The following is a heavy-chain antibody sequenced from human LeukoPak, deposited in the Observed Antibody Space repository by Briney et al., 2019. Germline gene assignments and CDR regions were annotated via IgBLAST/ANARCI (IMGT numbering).Heavy chain of an antibody. CDR1: GFTFTTYA. CDR3: AKDLGSGWPYYYYGMDV. V-gene: IGHV3-30*18. D-gene: IGHD6-19*01. Sequence: GGSLRLSCVASGFTFTTYAMSWVRQAPGKGLEWVAVISYDGSNKYYADSVKGRFTISRDNSKNTLYLQMNSLRAEDTAVYYCAKDLGSGWPYYYYGMDVWGQGTTVTVSS. CDR2: ISYDGSNK. J-gene: IGHJ6*02.